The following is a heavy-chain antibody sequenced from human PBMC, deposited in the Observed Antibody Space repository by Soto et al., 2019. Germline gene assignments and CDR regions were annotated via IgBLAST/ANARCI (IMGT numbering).Heavy chain of an antibody. CDR3: AKRRPRGPSYYDSSNPTKPYFDY. J-gene: IGHJ4*02. V-gene: IGHV3-23*01. CDR1: GFTFSSYA. CDR2: ISGSGGST. Sequence: GGSLRLSCAASGFTFSSYAMSWVRQAPGKGLEWVSAISGSGGSTYYADSVKGRFTISRDNSKNTLYLQMNSLRAEDTAVYYCAKRRPRGPSYYDSSNPTKPYFDYWGQGTLVTVSS. D-gene: IGHD3-22*01.